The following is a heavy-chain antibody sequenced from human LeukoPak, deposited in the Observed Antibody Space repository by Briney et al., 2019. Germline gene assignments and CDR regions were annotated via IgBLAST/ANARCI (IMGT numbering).Heavy chain of an antibody. J-gene: IGHJ6*02. D-gene: IGHD6-19*01. CDR2: ISSSGSTI. CDR1: GFTFSDYY. CDR3: ARDRPPGSSGWYLYYYGMDV. V-gene: IGHV3-11*01. Sequence: PGGSLRLSCAASGFTFSDYYMSWIRQAPGKGLEWVSYISSSGSTIYYADSVKGRFTISRDNAKNSLYLQMNSLRAEDTAVYYCARDRPPGSSGWYLYYYGMDVWGQGTTVTVSS.